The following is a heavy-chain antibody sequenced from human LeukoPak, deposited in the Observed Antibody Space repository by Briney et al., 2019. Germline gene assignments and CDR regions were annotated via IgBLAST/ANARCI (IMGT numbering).Heavy chain of an antibody. CDR2: LYTSGST. Sequence: SETLSLTCTVPGGSISSGSYYWGWIRQPAGKGLGWIGRLYTSGSTNYNPSLKSRVTISVDTSKNQFSLKLRSLTAADTAVYYCAREAKSYYYDSSGYYSEALYFDYWGQGTLVTVS. J-gene: IGHJ4*02. D-gene: IGHD3-22*01. CDR3: AREAKSYYYDSSGYYSEALYFDY. CDR1: GGSISSGSYY. V-gene: IGHV4-61*02.